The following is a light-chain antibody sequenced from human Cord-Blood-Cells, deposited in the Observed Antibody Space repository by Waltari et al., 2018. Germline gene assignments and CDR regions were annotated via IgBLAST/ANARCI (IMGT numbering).Light chain of an antibody. CDR2: SNN. V-gene: IGLV1-44*01. Sequence: QSVLTQPPSASGTPGQRVTIPCSGSSSNIGSTTVNCYQQLPGTAPKPLIYSNNQRPSGVPDRFSGSKSGTSASLAISGLQSEDEADYYCAAWDDSLNGPVFGGGTKLTVL. CDR1: SSNIGSTT. CDR3: AAWDDSLNGPV. J-gene: IGLJ3*02.